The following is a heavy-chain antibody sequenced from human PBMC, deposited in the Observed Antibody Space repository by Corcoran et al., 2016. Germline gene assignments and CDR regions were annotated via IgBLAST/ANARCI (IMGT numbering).Heavy chain of an antibody. Sequence: EVQLVESGGGLVKPGGSLRLYCETSGLTFSNAWMNWVRQAPGQGLEWVGRIKSKTDGGTTDYAAPVKERFPISRDDSKNTLYVQMTSLKIEDRAVYFWATGSYFDYWGQGTLVTVSS. CDR2: IKSKTDGGTT. V-gene: IGHV3-15*07. D-gene: IGHD1-26*01. CDR1: GLTFSNAW. CDR3: ATGSYFDY. J-gene: IGHJ4*02.